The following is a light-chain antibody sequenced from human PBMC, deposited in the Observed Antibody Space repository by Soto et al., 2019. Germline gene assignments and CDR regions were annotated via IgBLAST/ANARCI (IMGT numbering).Light chain of an antibody. J-gene: IGKJ4*01. Sequence: EIVMTQSPATLSVSPGERATLSCRASQSVGSQLAWYQQKPGQAPRPLIYGAFVRTTGVPARFSGGGAGTEFTLTISTLQSEDFAVYYCQQYNNWPPLTFSGGTKVEF. CDR2: GAF. CDR3: QQYNNWPPLT. CDR1: QSVGSQ. V-gene: IGKV3-15*01.